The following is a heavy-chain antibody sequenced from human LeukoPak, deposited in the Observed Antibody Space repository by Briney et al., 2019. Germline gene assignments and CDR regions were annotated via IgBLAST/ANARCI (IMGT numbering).Heavy chain of an antibody. V-gene: IGHV1-69*05. CDR2: IIPIFGTA. CDR1: GGTFSSYG. CDR3: ARGRSRSLGEGDFDY. D-gene: IGHD3-16*01. Sequence: SVKVSCKASGGTFSSYGISWVRQAPGQGLEWMGGIIPIFGTANYAQKFQGRVTITTDESTSTAYMELSSLRSEDTAVYYCARGRSRSLGEGDFDYWGQGTLVTVSS. J-gene: IGHJ4*02.